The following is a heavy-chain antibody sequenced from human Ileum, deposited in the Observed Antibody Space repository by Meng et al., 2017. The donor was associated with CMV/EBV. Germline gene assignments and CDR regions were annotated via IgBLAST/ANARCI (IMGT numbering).Heavy chain of an antibody. CDR1: GFTFSNYG. CDR3: SRLGEWEVINQSFDY. Sequence: GESLKISCAASGFTFSNYGIHWVRQAAGKGLEWVGRIRGKVGNSATAYAESVKSRFTISRDDSKNTAYLQMNSLKTEDTAVYYCSRLGEWEVINQSFDYWGQGTLVTVSS. V-gene: IGHV3-73*01. J-gene: IGHJ4*02. CDR2: IRGKVGNSAT. D-gene: IGHD1-26*01.